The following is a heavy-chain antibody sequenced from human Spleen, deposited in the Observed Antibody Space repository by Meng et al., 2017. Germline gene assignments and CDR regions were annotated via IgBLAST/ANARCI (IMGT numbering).Heavy chain of an antibody. CDR3: ARHYDSSGYYFNDAFDL. D-gene: IGHD3-22*01. Sequence: SETLSLTCSVSGFSIRSAYYWGWIRQPPGKGLEWIGSIYHSGSTYYNPSLKSRVTMSVDRSKNHFSLKLSSVTAADTAVYYCARHYDSSGYYFNDAFDLWGQGTLVTVSS. V-gene: IGHV4-38-2*02. J-gene: IGHJ3*01. CDR2: IYHSGST. CDR1: GFSIRSAYY.